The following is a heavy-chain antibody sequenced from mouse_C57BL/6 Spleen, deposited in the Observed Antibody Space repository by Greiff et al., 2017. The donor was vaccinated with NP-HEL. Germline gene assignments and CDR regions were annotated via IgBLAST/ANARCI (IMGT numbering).Heavy chain of an antibody. CDR3: ARSEDSYPYFDY. V-gene: IGHV1-55*01. CDR1: GYTFTSYW. J-gene: IGHJ2*01. Sequence: QVQLKQPGAELVKPGASVKMSCKASGYTFTSYWITWVKQRPGQGLEWIGDIYPGSGSTNYNEKFTSKATLTVHTSSCTAYMQLSSLTSEDSAVYYCARSEDSYPYFDYWGQGTTLTVSS. D-gene: IGHD2-12*01. CDR2: IYPGSGST.